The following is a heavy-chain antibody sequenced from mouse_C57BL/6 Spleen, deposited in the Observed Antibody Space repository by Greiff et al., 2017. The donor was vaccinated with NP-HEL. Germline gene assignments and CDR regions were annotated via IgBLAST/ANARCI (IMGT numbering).Heavy chain of an antibody. J-gene: IGHJ4*01. Sequence: EVQLVESGGDLVKPGGSLKLSCAASGFTFSSYGMSWVRQTPDKRLEWVATISSGGSYTYYPDSVKGRFTISRDNAKNTLYLQMSSLKSEDTAMYYCARHVLLRQGAMDYWGQGTSVTVSS. CDR3: ARHVLLRQGAMDY. D-gene: IGHD1-1*01. CDR1: GFTFSSYG. CDR2: ISSGGSYT. V-gene: IGHV5-6*01.